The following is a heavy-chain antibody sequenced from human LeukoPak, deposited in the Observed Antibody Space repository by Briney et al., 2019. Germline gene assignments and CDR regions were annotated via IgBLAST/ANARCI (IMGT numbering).Heavy chain of an antibody. CDR1: GYTFTSYG. CDR2: ISAYNGNT. V-gene: IGHV1-18*01. D-gene: IGHD6-6*01. CDR3: ARGEQLVPRWAPGSAFDI. Sequence: ASVKVSCKASGYTFTSYGISWVRQAPGQGLEWMGWISAYNGNTNYAQKLQGRVTMTTDTSTSTAYMELRSLRSDDTAVYYCARGEQLVPRWAPGSAFDIWGQGTMVTVSS. J-gene: IGHJ3*02.